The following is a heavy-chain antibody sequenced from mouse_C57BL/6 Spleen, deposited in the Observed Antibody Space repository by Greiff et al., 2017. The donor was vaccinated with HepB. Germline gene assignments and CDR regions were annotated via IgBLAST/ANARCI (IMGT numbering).Heavy chain of an antibody. D-gene: IGHD1-1*01. Sequence: EVHLVESGGGLVKPGGSLKLSCAASGFTFSSYTMSWVRQTPEKRLEWVATISGGGGNTYYPDSVKGRFTISRDNAKNTLYLQMSSLRSEDTALYYCARITTVVDYWYFDVWGTGTTVTVSS. J-gene: IGHJ1*03. CDR1: GFTFSSYT. CDR2: ISGGGGNT. V-gene: IGHV5-9*01. CDR3: ARITTVVDYWYFDV.